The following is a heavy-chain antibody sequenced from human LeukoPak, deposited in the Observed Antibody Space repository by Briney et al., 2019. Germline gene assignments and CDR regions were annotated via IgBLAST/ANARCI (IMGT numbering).Heavy chain of an antibody. Sequence: PSETLSLTCTVSGDSINSYYWNWIRQPPGKGLEWIGYIFYRGFTNYNHSLKSRVSTSIDTSKKQFSLKLTSVTAADTAMYFCAGVFSGRRPFELWGKGTLVTVSS. D-gene: IGHD3-10*01. CDR2: IFYRGFT. V-gene: IGHV4-59*01. CDR3: AGVFSGRRPFEL. CDR1: GDSINSYY. J-gene: IGHJ4*02.